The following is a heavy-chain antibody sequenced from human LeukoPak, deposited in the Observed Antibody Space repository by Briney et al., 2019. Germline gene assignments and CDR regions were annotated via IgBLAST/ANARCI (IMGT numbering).Heavy chain of an antibody. J-gene: IGHJ3*02. CDR3: AKDRGGGRDAFDI. CDR2: ISRSGDT. Sequence: PSETLSLTCSVSGDSISSYAWSWIRRPPGKGLEWIGDISRSGDTNYSPSLKSRLTISVDMSKNQFSLKLRSVTAAATAVYYCAKDRGGGRDAFDIWGQGTVVTVSS. D-gene: IGHD3-10*01. V-gene: IGHV4-59*01. CDR1: GDSISSYA.